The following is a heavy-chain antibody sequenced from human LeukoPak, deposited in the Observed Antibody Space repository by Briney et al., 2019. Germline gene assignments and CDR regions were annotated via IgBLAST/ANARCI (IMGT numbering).Heavy chain of an antibody. Sequence: PGGSLRLSCAASEFTFSTYAVHWVRQAPGEGLEWVAALSYDGNNKYYADSVKGRFTISRDNSKNTLYLQMNSLRAEDTAVYYCAKSPTRGSGSYPFDYWGQGTLVTVSS. CDR2: LSYDGNNK. V-gene: IGHV3-30-3*02. CDR1: EFTFSTYA. D-gene: IGHD3-10*01. CDR3: AKSPTRGSGSYPFDY. J-gene: IGHJ4*02.